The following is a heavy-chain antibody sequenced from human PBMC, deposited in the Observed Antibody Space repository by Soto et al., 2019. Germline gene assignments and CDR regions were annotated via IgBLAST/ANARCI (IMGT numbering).Heavy chain of an antibody. D-gene: IGHD6-19*01. CDR1: GYTFTSYG. Sequence: ASVKVSCKASGYTFTSYGISWVRQAPGQGLEWMGWISAYNGNTNYAQKLQGRVTMTTDTSTSTAYMELRSLRSDDTAVYYCATDMAVAGIFNWFDTWGQGTLVTVSS. V-gene: IGHV1-18*04. CDR2: ISAYNGNT. J-gene: IGHJ5*02. CDR3: ATDMAVAGIFNWFDT.